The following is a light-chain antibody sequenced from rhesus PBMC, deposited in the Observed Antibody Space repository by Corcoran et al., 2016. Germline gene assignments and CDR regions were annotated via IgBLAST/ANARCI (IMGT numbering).Light chain of an antibody. V-gene: IGKV1-21*01. Sequence: DIQMTQSPSSLSASVGDRVTITCRASQGISSWLAWYQQKPGKAPKLLIYKASSWQSWGPSRFRGSGSVTAFTLTISSLQPEDFATYYCQQYNSAPWTFGQGTKVEIK. CDR3: QQYNSAPWT. CDR2: KAS. J-gene: IGKJ1*01. CDR1: QGISSW.